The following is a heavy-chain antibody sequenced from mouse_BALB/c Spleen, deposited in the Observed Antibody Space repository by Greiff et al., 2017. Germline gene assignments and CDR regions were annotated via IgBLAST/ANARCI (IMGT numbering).Heavy chain of an antibody. V-gene: IGHV5-4*02. J-gene: IGHJ3*01. CDR3: ARGQLGLHTGFAY. D-gene: IGHD3-2*01. CDR2: ISDGGSYT. Sequence: EVHLVESGGGLVKPGGSLKLSCAASGFTFSDYYIYWVRQTPEKRLEWVATISDGGSYTYYPDSVTGRFTISRDNAKNNLYLQMSSLKSEDTAMYYCARGQLGLHTGFAYWGQGTLVTVAA. CDR1: GFTFSDYY.